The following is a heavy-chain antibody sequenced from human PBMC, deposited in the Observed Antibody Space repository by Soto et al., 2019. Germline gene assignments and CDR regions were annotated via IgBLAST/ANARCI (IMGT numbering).Heavy chain of an antibody. CDR1: GASVSSGDYY. CDR2: IYFSGAT. Sequence: QVQLQEAGPGLVKPSETLALNCSVSGASVSSGDYYWSWIRQPPGKGLEWIGYIYFSGATSYDPSLKRRVSISIDTFKNHFSLKLKSVTAADTAVYYCVRVHADDSSGYDLDDWGQGLLVSVSS. CDR3: VRVHADDSSGYDLDD. J-gene: IGHJ4*02. D-gene: IGHD6-19*01. V-gene: IGHV4-61*03.